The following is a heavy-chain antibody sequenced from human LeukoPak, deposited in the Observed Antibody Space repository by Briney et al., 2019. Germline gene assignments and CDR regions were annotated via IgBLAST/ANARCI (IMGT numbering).Heavy chain of an antibody. V-gene: IGHV3-21*01. CDR3: AREGWGLFDY. Sequence: GGSLRLSCAASGFTFSSYSMDWVRQAPGKGLEWVSSISSSSSYIYYADSVKGRFTISRDNAKNSLYLQMNSLRAEDTAVYYCAREGWGLFDYWGQGTLVTVSS. CDR2: ISSSSSYI. J-gene: IGHJ4*02. D-gene: IGHD2-15*01. CDR1: GFTFSSYS.